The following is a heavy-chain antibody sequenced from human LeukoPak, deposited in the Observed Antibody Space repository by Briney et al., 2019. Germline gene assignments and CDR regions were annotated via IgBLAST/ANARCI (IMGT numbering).Heavy chain of an antibody. CDR2: IYYSGTT. CDR3: ARDSAQGSGKYYFDY. CDR1: GVSISSGSDY. J-gene: IGHJ4*02. Sequence: SETLSLTCTVSGVSISSGSDYWVWIRQPPGKGLEWIETIYYSGTTYYNPSLKSRVTISVDTSKNQFSLKLTSVTAADTAVYYCARDSAQGSGKYYFDYWGQGTLVTVSS. V-gene: IGHV4-39*07. D-gene: IGHD3-3*01.